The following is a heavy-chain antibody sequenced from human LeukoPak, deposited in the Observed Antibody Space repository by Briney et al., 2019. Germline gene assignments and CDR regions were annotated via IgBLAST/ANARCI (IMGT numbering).Heavy chain of an antibody. CDR2: IWYDGSNK. CDR3: AREFYDXAALDY. V-gene: IGHV3-33*01. CDR1: GFTFSSYG. J-gene: IGHJ4*02. D-gene: IGHD3-22*01. Sequence: GRSLRLSCAASGFTFSSYGMHWVRQAPGKGLEWVAVIWYDGSNKYYADSVKGRFTISRDNSKNTLYLQMNSLRAEDTAVYYCAREFYDXAALDYWGQGXXXXXSS.